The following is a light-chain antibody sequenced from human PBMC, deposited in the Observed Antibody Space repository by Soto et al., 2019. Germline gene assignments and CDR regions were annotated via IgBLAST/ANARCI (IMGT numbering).Light chain of an antibody. Sequence: QTVVTQEPSLTVSPGGTVTLTCASSTGAVTSGHYTNWLQQKPGQAPRALIYSTDTKHSWTPARFSGSLLGGKAALTLSGAEPEDEADYYCLLYYGGALIFGGGTKLTVL. V-gene: IGLV7-43*01. CDR2: STD. J-gene: IGLJ2*01. CDR3: LLYYGGALI. CDR1: TGAVTSGHY.